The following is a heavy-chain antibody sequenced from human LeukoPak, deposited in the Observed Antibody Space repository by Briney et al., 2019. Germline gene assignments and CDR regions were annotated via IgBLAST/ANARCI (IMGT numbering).Heavy chain of an antibody. CDR2: IRYDGNDK. CDR1: GLYVGRYW. J-gene: IGHJ5*02. D-gene: IGHD3-10*01. V-gene: IGHV3-30*02. CDR3: AKDLMRDRWFGES. Sequence: GGSLRLSCAASGLYVGRYWMSWVRQAPGKGLEWVAFIRYDGNDKFYADSVKGRFTISRDTSRNTLFLQMNSLRTDDTAVYYCAKDLMRDRWFGESWGQGTLVTVSS.